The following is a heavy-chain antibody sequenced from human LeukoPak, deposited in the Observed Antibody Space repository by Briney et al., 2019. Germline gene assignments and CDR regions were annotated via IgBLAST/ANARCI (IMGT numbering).Heavy chain of an antibody. J-gene: IGHJ4*02. CDR1: GFTFSDYY. CDR3: ARAVVPAATFDY. D-gene: IGHD2-2*01. V-gene: IGHV3-11*06. CDR2: ISSSSSYT. Sequence: GGSLRLSCAASGFTFSDYYMSWIRQAPGKGLEWVSYISSSSSYTNYADSVKGRFTISRDNAKNSLHLQMNSLRAEDTAVYYCARAVVPAATFDYWGQGTLVTVSS.